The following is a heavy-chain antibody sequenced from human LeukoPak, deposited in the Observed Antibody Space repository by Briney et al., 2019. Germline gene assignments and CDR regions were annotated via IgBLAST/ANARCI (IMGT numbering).Heavy chain of an antibody. CDR2: LSGSGTIM. Sequence: PGGSLRLSCVGSGLTFGNYAMSWVRQGPGKGLEWVSSLSGSGTIMNYAASVKGRFTISRDISKSTLYLQLNNLGAEDTALYYCAKEATASYRISAFDVWGHGTMVIVSS. V-gene: IGHV3-23*01. D-gene: IGHD1-14*01. J-gene: IGHJ3*01. CDR3: AKEATASYRISAFDV. CDR1: GLTFGNYA.